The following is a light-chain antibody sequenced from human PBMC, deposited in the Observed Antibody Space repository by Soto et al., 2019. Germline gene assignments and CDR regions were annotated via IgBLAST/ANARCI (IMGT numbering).Light chain of an antibody. CDR2: DAS. CDR1: QGVSSS. CDR3: QQRSNWPMST. Sequence: EIVMPQSPATLSVSPGERATLSCRASQGVSSSLAWYQQKPGQAPRLLIYDASNRATGIPARFSGSGSGTDFTLTISSLEPEDFAVYYCQQRSNWPMSTFGQGTRLEIK. J-gene: IGKJ5*01. V-gene: IGKV3-11*01.